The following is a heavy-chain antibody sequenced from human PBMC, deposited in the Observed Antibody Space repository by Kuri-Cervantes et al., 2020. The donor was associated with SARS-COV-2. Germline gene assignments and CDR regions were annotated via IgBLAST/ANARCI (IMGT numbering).Heavy chain of an antibody. CDR2: IYYSGSA. D-gene: IGHD1-26*01. V-gene: IGHV4-59*12. CDR1: GGSISSYY. Sequence: GSLRLSCTVSGGSISSYYWSWVRQPPGKGLEWIEFIYYSGSANYNPSLKGRVTMSGDTSKSQFSLNLTSVTAADTAVYYCARVGARGLDFWGQGTLVTVSS. J-gene: IGHJ4*02. CDR3: ARVGARGLDF.